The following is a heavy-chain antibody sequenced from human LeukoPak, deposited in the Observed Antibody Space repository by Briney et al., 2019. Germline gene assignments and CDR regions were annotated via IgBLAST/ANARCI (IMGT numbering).Heavy chain of an antibody. CDR3: ARDRLGYCSSTSCPGDP. CDR2: ISAYNGNT. V-gene: IGHV1-18*01. J-gene: IGHJ5*02. Sequence: EASVKVSCKASGYTFTSYGISWVRQAPGQGLEWMGWISAYNGNTNYAQKLQGRVNMTTDTSTSTAYMELRSLRSDDTAVYYCARDRLGYCSSTSCPGDPWGQGTLVTVSS. CDR1: GYTFTSYG. D-gene: IGHD2-2*01.